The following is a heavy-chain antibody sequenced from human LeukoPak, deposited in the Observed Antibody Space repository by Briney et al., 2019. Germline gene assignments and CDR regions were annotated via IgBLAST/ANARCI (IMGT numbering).Heavy chain of an antibody. V-gene: IGHV3-23*01. J-gene: IGHJ4*02. CDR1: GFTFSSYG. Sequence: GGSLRLFCAASGFTFSSYGMTWVRQAPGKGLEWVSAISGSGGSTYYADSVKGRFTISRDKSKDTLYLQMNSLRAEDTAVYYCAKDSWAAYCGGDCYYYFDYWGQGTLVTVSS. CDR3: AKDSWAAYCGGDCYYYFDY. D-gene: IGHD2-21*02. CDR2: ISGSGGST.